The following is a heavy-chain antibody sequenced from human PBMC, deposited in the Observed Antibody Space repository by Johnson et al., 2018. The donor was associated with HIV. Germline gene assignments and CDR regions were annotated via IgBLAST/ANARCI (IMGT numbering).Heavy chain of an antibody. Sequence: VQLVESGGGLVKPGGSLRLSCEASGFTFSNAWMSWVRQAPGKGLEWVGHIKSKTDGGTTDYAAPVKGRFTISRDDSKNMLYLQMNSLRAEDTAVYYCARGRIYGAFAFDIWGQGTMVTVSS. CDR1: GFTFSNAW. V-gene: IGHV3-15*01. D-gene: IGHD3-10*01. CDR3: ARGRIYGAFAFDI. J-gene: IGHJ3*02. CDR2: IKSKTDGGTT.